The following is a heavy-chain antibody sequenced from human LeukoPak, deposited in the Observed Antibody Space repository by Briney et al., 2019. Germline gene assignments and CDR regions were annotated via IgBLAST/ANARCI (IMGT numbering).Heavy chain of an antibody. J-gene: IGHJ4*02. D-gene: IGHD3-22*01. Sequence: KTSETLSLTCTVSGGSISSYHWSGIRQSAGKGLEWIGRIYTSGSTNYNPSLKSRVTMSVDPSKHHYSLKQSSVIAADTDVYYCARDRYYYDSSGYYYEAGDYFDYWGQGTLVTVSS. V-gene: IGHV4-4*07. CDR1: GGSISSYH. CDR3: ARDRYYYDSSGYYYEAGDYFDY. CDR2: IYTSGST.